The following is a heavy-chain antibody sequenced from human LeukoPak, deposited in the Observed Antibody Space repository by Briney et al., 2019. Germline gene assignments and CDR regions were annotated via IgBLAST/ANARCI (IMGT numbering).Heavy chain of an antibody. CDR1: GGSVSSSSYY. CDR3: ARDQGYSYGADAFDI. J-gene: IGHJ3*02. D-gene: IGHD5-18*01. Sequence: SETLSLTCTVSGGSVSSSSYYWSWIRQPPGKGLEWIGYIYYSGSTNYNPSLKSRVTISVDTSKNQFSLKLSSVTAADTAVYYCARDQGYSYGADAFDIWGQGTMVTVSS. V-gene: IGHV4-61*01. CDR2: IYYSGST.